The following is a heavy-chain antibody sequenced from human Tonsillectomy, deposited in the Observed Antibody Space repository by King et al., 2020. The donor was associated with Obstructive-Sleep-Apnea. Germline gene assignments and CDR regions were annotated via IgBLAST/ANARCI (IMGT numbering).Heavy chain of an antibody. CDR1: GFTFSSYW. CDR3: ARDQWLGDYYYGMDV. V-gene: IGHV3-7*03. Sequence: VQLVESGGGLVQPGGSLRLSCAASGFTFSSYWMSWVRQAPGKGLEWVANIKLDGSEKYYVDSVKGRFTISRDNAKNSLYLQMNSLRAEDTAVYYCARDQWLGDYYYGMDVWVQGTTVTVSS. CDR2: IKLDGSEK. D-gene: IGHD6-19*01. J-gene: IGHJ6*02.